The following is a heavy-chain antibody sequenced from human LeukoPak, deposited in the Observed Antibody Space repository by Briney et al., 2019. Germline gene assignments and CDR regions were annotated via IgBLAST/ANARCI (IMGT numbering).Heavy chain of an antibody. D-gene: IGHD3-22*01. V-gene: IGHV4-39*01. CDR1: GGSISSSSYY. CDR3: ARRPARYYYDSSGDYYFDY. CDR2: IYYSGST. J-gene: IGHJ4*02. Sequence: SETLSLTCTVSGGSISSSSYYWGWIRQPPGKGLEWIGSIYYSGSTYYNPSLKSRVTISVDTSKNQFSLKLSSVTAADTAVYYCARRPARYYYDSSGDYYFDYWGQGTLVTVSS.